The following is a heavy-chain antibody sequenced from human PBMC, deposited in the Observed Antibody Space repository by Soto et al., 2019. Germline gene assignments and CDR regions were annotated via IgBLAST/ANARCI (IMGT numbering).Heavy chain of an antibody. J-gene: IGHJ5*02. CDR2: ISSSSTYI. CDR3: ARIFNTYYDSLTGYYEFDP. Sequence: PGGSLRLSCAASGFTFSSYSMNWVRQAPGKGLEWVSSISSSSTYIYYADSVKGRFTISRDNAKNSLDLQMNSLRAEDTAVYYCARIFNTYYDSLTGYYEFDPWGQGTKVTVSS. CDR1: GFTFSSYS. V-gene: IGHV3-21*01. D-gene: IGHD3-9*01.